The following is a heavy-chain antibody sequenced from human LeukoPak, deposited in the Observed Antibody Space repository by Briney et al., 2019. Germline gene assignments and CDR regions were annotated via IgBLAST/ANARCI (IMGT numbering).Heavy chain of an antibody. Sequence: PGGSLRLSCAASGFTFSSYLMHWVRQAPGKGLVWVSRINSDGSSTSYADSMKGRFTISRDNAKNTLYLQMNSLRAEDTAVYYCARDHYYDSSGYYLYYWGQGTLVTVSS. CDR3: ARDHYYDSSGYYLYY. D-gene: IGHD3-22*01. V-gene: IGHV3-74*01. J-gene: IGHJ4*02. CDR1: GFTFSSYL. CDR2: INSDGSST.